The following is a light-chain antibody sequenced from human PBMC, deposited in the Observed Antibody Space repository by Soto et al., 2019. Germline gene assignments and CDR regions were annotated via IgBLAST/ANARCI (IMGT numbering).Light chain of an antibody. J-gene: IGLJ2*01. CDR3: QSYDSSLSGVV. V-gene: IGLV1-40*01. CDR1: SSNIGAGYE. Sequence: QSALTQPASVSGSPGQSITISCTGSSSNIGAGYEVHWYQQLPGTAPKLLIYGNIYRPSGVPDRFSGSKSGTSVSLAITGLQAEDEADYHCQSYDSSLSGVVFGGGTKLTVL. CDR2: GNI.